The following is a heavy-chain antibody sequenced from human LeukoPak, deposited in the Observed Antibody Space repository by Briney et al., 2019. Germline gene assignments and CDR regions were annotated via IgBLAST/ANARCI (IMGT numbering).Heavy chain of an antibody. CDR3: ARQNRANWNYFDY. CDR2: SYYSGST. D-gene: IGHD1-20*01. J-gene: IGHJ4*02. Sequence: PSETLSLTCTVSGGSISSRTYYWGWIRQPPGKGLEWIGSSYYSGSTYYNPSLKSRVTISVDTSKDQFSLKLSSVTAADTAVYYCARQNRANWNYFDYWGQGTLVTVSS. V-gene: IGHV4-39*01. CDR1: GGSISSRTYY.